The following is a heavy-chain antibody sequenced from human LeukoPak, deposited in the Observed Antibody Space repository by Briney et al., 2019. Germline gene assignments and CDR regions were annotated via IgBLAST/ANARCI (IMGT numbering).Heavy chain of an antibody. V-gene: IGHV3-73*01. J-gene: IGHJ4*02. Sequence: PGGSLRLSCAASGFTFSGSAMHWVRQASGKGLEWVGRIRSKANSYATAYAASVKGRFTISRDDSKNTAYLHMNSLKTEDTAVDYCTSGAYYYDSSGGYWGQGTLVTVSS. CDR2: IRSKANSYAT. CDR1: GFTFSGSA. D-gene: IGHD3-22*01. CDR3: TSGAYYYDSSGGY.